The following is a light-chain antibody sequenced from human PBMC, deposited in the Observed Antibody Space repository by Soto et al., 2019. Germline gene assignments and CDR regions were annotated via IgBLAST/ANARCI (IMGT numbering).Light chain of an antibody. Sequence: EIVMTQSPGTLSVSPGERATLSCRASQGVRSNLAWYQQKPGQAPRPLIYGASTRATGIPARFSGSGSGTDSTLTLRTPKPEAFALYYCKQYNNWPPTFGQGTK. J-gene: IGKJ1*01. CDR1: QGVRSN. V-gene: IGKV3-15*01. CDR3: KQYNNWPPT. CDR2: GAS.